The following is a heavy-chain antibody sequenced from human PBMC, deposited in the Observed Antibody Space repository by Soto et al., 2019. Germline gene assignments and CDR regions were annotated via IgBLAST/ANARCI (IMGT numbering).Heavy chain of an antibody. CDR2: IYYSGN. D-gene: IGHD5-18*01. CDR1: GGSISNFH. Sequence: KPSETLSLTCNVSGGSISNFHLSWIRQPPGKGLEWIGYIYYSGNYYNPSLTSRVSMSLDKSKNQFSLHLKSVTAADTALYFCALGGYNYGRPFDFWGQGTQVTVSS. CDR3: ALGGYNYGRPFDF. J-gene: IGHJ4*02. V-gene: IGHV4-59*01.